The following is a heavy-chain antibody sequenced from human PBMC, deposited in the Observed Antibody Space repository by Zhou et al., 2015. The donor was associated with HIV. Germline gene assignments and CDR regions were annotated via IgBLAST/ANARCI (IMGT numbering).Heavy chain of an antibody. CDR2: INTNTGTP. Sequence: QVQLVQSGSELKRPGTSVKISCKASGYNFSTSALSWVRQAPGQGLEWLGWINTNTGTPTFAQAFTGRLIFSLQTSLTTSFLQIRTLKSEDTAIYYCAKVRRIGDSPLDTWGQGTLVAVSS. V-gene: IGHV7-4-1*02. CDR3: AKVRRIGDSPLDT. D-gene: IGHD3/OR15-3a*01. CDR1: GYNFSTSA. J-gene: IGHJ4*02.